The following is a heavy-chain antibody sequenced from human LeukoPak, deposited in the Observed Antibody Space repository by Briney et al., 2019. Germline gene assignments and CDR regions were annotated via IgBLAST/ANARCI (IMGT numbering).Heavy chain of an antibody. CDR2: VYTRGST. Sequence: PSETLSLTCNVSYGSIHNYYWSWIRQPAGRTLEWIGRVYTRGSTIYNASLRSRVSTSLDTSRSHLSLRLNSVTAADTAVYYCARVEPVSGSYYFGAIDVWGPGILVTVSS. CDR3: ARVEPVSGSYYFGAIDV. CDR1: YGSIHNYY. D-gene: IGHD1-26*01. V-gene: IGHV4-4*07. J-gene: IGHJ3*01.